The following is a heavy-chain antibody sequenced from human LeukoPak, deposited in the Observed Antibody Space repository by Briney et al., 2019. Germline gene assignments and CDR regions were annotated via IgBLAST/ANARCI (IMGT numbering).Heavy chain of an antibody. CDR2: INEDGSEK. CDR3: AKDMAPVVVAALDY. V-gene: IGHV3-7*01. CDR1: GFTFSTYW. J-gene: IGHJ4*02. D-gene: IGHD2-15*01. Sequence: GGFLRLSCAASGFTFSTYWMMWVRQAPGKGLEWVANINEDGSEKYYADSVEGRFTISRDNAKNSLDLQMNSLRAEDTAVYYCAKDMAPVVVAALDYWGQGTLVTVSS.